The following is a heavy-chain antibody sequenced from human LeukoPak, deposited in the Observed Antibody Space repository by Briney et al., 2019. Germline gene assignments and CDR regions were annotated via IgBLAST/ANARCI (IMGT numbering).Heavy chain of an antibody. V-gene: IGHV3-23*01. CDR1: GFTFSSYG. Sequence: PGGSLRLSCAASGFTFSSYGMSWVRQAPGKGLEWVSAISGSGGSTYYADSVKGRYTISRDNSKNTLYLQMNSLRAEDTAVYYCAGSSTSCYSSSCLAEYFQHWGQGTLVTVSS. J-gene: IGHJ1*01. CDR3: AGSSTSCYSSSCLAEYFQH. D-gene: IGHD2-2*02. CDR2: ISGSGGST.